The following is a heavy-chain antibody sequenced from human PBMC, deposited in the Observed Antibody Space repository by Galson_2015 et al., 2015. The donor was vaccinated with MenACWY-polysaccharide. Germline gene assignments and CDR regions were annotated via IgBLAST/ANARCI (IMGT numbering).Heavy chain of an antibody. D-gene: IGHD1-26*01. CDR2: ISWNSDNI. V-gene: IGHV3-9*01. CDR3: AKDRSFWSFFDY. J-gene: IGHJ4*02. CDR1: GFTFDEYA. Sequence: SLRLSCAASGFTFDEYAMHWVRQAPGKGLEWVSGISWNSDNIGYANSVRGRFTISRDYAKNSLDLEMNSLRVEDTAFYYCAKDRSFWSFFDYWGQGALVTVSS.